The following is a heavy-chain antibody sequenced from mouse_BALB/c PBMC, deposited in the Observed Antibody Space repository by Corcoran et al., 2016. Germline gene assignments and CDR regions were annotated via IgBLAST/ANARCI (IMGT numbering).Heavy chain of an antibody. V-gene: IGHV9-3-1*01. CDR1: GYTFTNYG. D-gene: IGHD1-1*01. CDR3: ARHGSSRYYAMDY. J-gene: IGHJ4*01. CDR2: INTYTGEP. Sequence: QIQLVQSGPELKKPGETVKISCKASGYTFTNYGMNWVKQAPGKGLKWMGWINTYTGEPTYADDFRGRFAFSLETSASTAYLQINSLKNEDTATYFCARHGSSRYYAMDYWGQGTSVTVSS.